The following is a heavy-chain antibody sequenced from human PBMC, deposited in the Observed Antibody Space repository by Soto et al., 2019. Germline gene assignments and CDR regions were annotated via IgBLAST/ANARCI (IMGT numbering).Heavy chain of an antibody. V-gene: IGHV1-46*01. J-gene: IGHJ4*02. CDR1: GYTFTSYY. CDR3: AGEYHDSIGYHRRGVWY. Sequence: QVQLVQSGAEVKKPGASVKVSCKASGYTFTSYYMHWVRQAPGQGLEWMGIINPSGGSTSYAQKSGSSITMTKDTTTSTALMKLSSLRSEDAAVDYCAGEYHDSIGYHRRGVWYWGQGTLVTVSS. D-gene: IGHD3-22*01. CDR2: INPSGGST.